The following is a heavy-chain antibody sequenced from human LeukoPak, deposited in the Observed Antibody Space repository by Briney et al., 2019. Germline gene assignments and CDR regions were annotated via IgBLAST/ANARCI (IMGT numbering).Heavy chain of an antibody. Sequence: SETLSLTCTVPGGSISTYYWSWIRQPPGKGLEWIGYIDYSGSTNYNPSLKSRVTISVDTSKNQFSLKLSSVTAADTAVYYCARGTRGDYVYHRGNFRRMVYYYYMDVWGKGTTVTVSS. V-gene: IGHV4-59*01. D-gene: IGHD4-17*01. CDR3: ARGTRGDYVYHRGNFRRMVYYYYMDV. CDR2: IDYSGST. CDR1: GGSISTYY. J-gene: IGHJ6*03.